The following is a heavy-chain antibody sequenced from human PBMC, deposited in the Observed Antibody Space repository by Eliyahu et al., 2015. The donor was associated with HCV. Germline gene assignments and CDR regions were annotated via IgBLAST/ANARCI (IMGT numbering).Heavy chain of an antibody. CDR3: ARGSGWYNWFDP. V-gene: IGHV4-59*01. Sequence: QVQLQESGPGLVRPSETLSLTCTVSGGSTTSYYWNWIRQPPGKGLEWIWNIYFRGSRKPNPPLRSRVTISLDTSKNQFSLQVSSVTAADTAIYYCARGSGWYNWFDPWGQGTLVTVSS. CDR2: IYFRGSR. J-gene: IGHJ5*02. D-gene: IGHD6-19*01. CDR1: GGSTTSYY.